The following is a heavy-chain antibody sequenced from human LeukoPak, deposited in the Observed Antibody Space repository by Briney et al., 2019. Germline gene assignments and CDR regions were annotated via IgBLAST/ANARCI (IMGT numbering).Heavy chain of an antibody. D-gene: IGHD2-15*01. CDR1: GFTFSSYA. V-gene: IGHV3-23*01. Sequence: GGSLRLSCAASGFTFSSYAMSWVRQAPGKGLEWVSAISGSGGSTYYADSVKGRFTISRDNSKNTLYLQMNSLRAEDTAVYYCAKANSRYCSGGSCYSDYFDYGGQGTLVTVSS. CDR2: ISGSGGST. J-gene: IGHJ4*02. CDR3: AKANSRYCSGGSCYSDYFDY.